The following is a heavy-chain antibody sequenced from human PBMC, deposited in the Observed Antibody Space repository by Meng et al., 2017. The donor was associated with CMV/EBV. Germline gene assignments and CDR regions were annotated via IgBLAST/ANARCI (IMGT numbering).Heavy chain of an antibody. J-gene: IGHJ5*02. V-gene: IGHV1-18*01. CDR3: ARGRRGADNWFDP. CDR2: ISAYNDNT. CDR1: CYTLTSYG. Sequence: HVHQVQSGAEVKKHGAAVKVSRKASCYTLTSYGISWVRQAPGQGLEWMGWISAYNDNTNYAQKLQGRVTMTTDTSTSTAYMELRSLRSDDTAVYYCARGRRGADNWFDPWGQGTLVTVSS.